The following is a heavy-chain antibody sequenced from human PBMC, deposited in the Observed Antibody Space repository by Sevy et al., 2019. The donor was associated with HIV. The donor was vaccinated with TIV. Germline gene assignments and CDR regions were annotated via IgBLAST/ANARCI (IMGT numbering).Heavy chain of an antibody. CDR1: GFDFFNVW. J-gene: IGHJ4*02. D-gene: IGHD5-12*01. Sequence: GGSLRLSCSASGFDFFNVWMTWVRQAPGKGLEWVGRIKSETDGGTREYAAAVKGRFTISRDDSKDTLYLQMNSLKTEDTAVYYCATERYGFFETSSRYLLPYFDAWGQGTLVTVSS. CDR2: IKSETDGGTR. CDR3: ATERYGFFETSSRYLLPYFDA. V-gene: IGHV3-15*01.